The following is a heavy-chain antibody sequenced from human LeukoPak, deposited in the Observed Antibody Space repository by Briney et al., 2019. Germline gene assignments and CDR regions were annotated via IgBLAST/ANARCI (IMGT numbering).Heavy chain of an antibody. Sequence: GGSLRLSCVVTGFTLTTYTIYWVRQAPGKGLEWVAIISYDENNKYYADSVKGRFTISRDNNKDTVFLQMNNLRSGDTALYYCARIGFSATTSSYWGRGTRVIVSS. CDR1: GFTLTTYT. CDR3: ARIGFSATTSSY. D-gene: IGHD2/OR15-2a*01. V-gene: IGHV3-30-3*01. J-gene: IGHJ4*02. CDR2: ISYDENNK.